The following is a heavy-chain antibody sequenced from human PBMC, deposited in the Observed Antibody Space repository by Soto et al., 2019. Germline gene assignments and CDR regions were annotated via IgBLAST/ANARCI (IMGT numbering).Heavy chain of an antibody. D-gene: IGHD2-21*02. CDR2: IYYSGST. CDR3: ARIYCGGDCYPYYYYGMDV. Sequence: SETLSLTCTVSGGSISSYYWSWIRQPPGKGLEWIGYIYYSGSTNYNPSLKSRVTISVDTSKNQFSLKLSSVTAADTAVYYCARIYCGGDCYPYYYYGMDVWGQGTTVTVSS. CDR1: GGSISSYY. J-gene: IGHJ6*02. V-gene: IGHV4-59*01.